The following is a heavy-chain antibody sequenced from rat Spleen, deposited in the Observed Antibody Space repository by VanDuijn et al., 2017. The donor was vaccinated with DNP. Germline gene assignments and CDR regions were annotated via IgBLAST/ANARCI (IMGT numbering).Heavy chain of an antibody. CDR2: INYDGSRS. J-gene: IGHJ2*01. V-gene: IGHV5-7*01. Sequence: EVQLVESGGGLVQPGRSMKLSCAASGFIFSNYDMAWVRQAPKKGLEWVATINYDGSRSYYRDSVKGRFTISRNNAKSTLYLQMDSLMSEETATYYCARQGNNFGYFDYWGQGVMVTVSS. CDR1: GFIFSNYD. CDR3: ARQGNNFGYFDY. D-gene: IGHD1-10*01.